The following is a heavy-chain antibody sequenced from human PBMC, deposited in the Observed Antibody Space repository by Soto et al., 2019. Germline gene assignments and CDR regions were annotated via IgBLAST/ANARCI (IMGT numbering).Heavy chain of an antibody. CDR3: AREPPARYCSGGSCPNWFDP. J-gene: IGHJ5*02. V-gene: IGHV3-74*01. D-gene: IGHD2-15*01. CDR2: INSDGSST. CDR1: GFTFRNYD. Sequence: GGSLRVSCTASGFTFRNYDRSWVRHAPGKGLVWVSRINSDGSSTSYADSVKGRFTISRDNAKNTLYLQMNSLRAEDTAVYYCAREPPARYCSGGSCPNWFDPWGQGTLVTVSS.